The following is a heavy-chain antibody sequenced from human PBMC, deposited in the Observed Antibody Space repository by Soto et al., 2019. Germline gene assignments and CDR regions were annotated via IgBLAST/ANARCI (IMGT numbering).Heavy chain of an antibody. CDR1: GFTFRSFT. D-gene: IGHD6-13*01. V-gene: IGHV3-21*01. CDR2: ISSNSAYI. Sequence: PGGSLRLSCAASGFTFRSFTMNWVRQDPRKGLEWVSTISSNSAYIYYTDALRGRFTISRDNANNSLHLQMNSLRAEDTAVYYCTRDASRDSSARGWFDPWGPGTLVTVSS. CDR3: TRDASRDSSARGWFDP. J-gene: IGHJ5*02.